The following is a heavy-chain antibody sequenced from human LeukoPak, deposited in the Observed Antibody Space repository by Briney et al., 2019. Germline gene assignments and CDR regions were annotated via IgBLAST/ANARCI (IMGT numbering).Heavy chain of an antibody. V-gene: IGHV1-8*01. CDR2: MNPNSGNT. CDR3: ARGYVLRYFDWLLPLDY. Sequence: GASVKVSCKASGYTFTSYDINWVRQATGHGLEWMGWMNPNSGNTGYAQKFQGRVTMTRNTSISTAYMELSSLRSEDTAVYYCARGYVLRYFDWLLPLDYWGQGTLVTVSS. J-gene: IGHJ4*02. CDR1: GYTFTSYD. D-gene: IGHD3-9*01.